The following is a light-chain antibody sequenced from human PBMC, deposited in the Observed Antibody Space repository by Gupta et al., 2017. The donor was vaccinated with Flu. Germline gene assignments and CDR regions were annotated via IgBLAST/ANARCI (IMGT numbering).Light chain of an antibody. J-gene: IGLJ3*02. CDR1: TSDVENYNL. V-gene: IGLV2-23*01. Sequence: SALPQPASVSGSPGQSITISCIGSTSDVENYNLVSWYQQLPGKAPKLMIYEGSKRPSGISNRFSGFKSGNTASLTISGLQAEDEADYYCCSYGGGSSWLFGGGTKLTVL. CDR2: EGS. CDR3: CSYGGGSSWL.